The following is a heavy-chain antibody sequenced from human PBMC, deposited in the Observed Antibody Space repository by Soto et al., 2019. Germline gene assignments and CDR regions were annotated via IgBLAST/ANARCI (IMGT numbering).Heavy chain of an antibody. CDR2: ISGSGGST. V-gene: IGHV3-23*01. CDR3: AKGVGSGPYVYMDV. D-gene: IGHD3-10*01. CDR1: GFTFSSYA. J-gene: IGHJ6*03. Sequence: EVQLLESGGGLVQPGGSLRLSCAASGFTFSSYALTWVRQAPGKGLEWVSAISGSGGSTYYADSVKGRFTISRDNSKNTLYLQMNSLRAEDTAVYYCAKGVGSGPYVYMDVWGKGTTVTVSS.